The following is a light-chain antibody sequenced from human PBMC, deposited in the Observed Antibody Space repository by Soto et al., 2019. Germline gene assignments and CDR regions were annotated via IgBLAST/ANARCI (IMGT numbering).Light chain of an antibody. CDR2: GAS. CDR1: QTVTNNY. CDR3: HQYNSCPPGT. V-gene: IGKV3-20*01. Sequence: EIVLTQSPGTLSLSPGERATLSCRASQTVTNNYLAWYQQKPGQAPRLLIFGASSRATDIPDRFGGSGSGTDFTLTISSLVPEDFALYYCHQYNSCPPGTFGQGTKVEIK. J-gene: IGKJ2*01.